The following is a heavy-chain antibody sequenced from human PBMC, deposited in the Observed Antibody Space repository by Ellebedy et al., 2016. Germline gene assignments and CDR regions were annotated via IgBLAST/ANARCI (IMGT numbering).Heavy chain of an antibody. J-gene: IGHJ4*02. Sequence: GGSLRLSXAASGFTFSSYWMSWVRQAPGKGLEWVANIKQDGSEKYYVDSVKGRFTISRDNSKNTLYLQMNSLRAEDTAVYYCAKDHGIAVAGSEVDYWGQGTLVTVSS. CDR1: GFTFSSYW. CDR3: AKDHGIAVAGSEVDY. D-gene: IGHD6-19*01. V-gene: IGHV3-7*01. CDR2: IKQDGSEK.